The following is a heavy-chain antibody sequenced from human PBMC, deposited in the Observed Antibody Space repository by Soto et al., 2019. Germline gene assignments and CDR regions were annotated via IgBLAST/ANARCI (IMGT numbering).Heavy chain of an antibody. CDR2: ISAHNGDT. CDR1: GCSFATYG. Sequence: ASVKVSCKASGCSFATYGFSWVRQAPGQGLECVGWISAHNGDTHYPQKFQGRVTLTTDTSTNTGYMELRSLTSDDTAVYFCATEPIYYNDGSGYYPLGHWGQGTLVTAPQ. CDR3: ATEPIYYNDGSGYYPLGH. D-gene: IGHD3-22*01. V-gene: IGHV1-18*04. J-gene: IGHJ4*02.